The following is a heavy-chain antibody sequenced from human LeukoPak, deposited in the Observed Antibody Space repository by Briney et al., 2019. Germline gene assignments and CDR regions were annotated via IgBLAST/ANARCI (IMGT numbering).Heavy chain of an antibody. CDR3: ARDSSSFGYYFDY. CDR2: ISSSSSYI. D-gene: IGHD6-13*01. V-gene: IGHV3-21*01. J-gene: IGHJ4*02. CDR1: GFTFSSYS. Sequence: PGGSLRLSCAASGFTFSSYSMSWVRQAPGKGLEWVSSISSSSSYIYYADSVKGRFTISRDNAKNSLYLQMNSLRAEDTAVYYCARDSSSFGYYFDYWGQGTLVTVSS.